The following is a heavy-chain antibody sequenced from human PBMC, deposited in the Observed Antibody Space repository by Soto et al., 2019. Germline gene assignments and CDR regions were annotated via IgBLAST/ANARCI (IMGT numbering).Heavy chain of an antibody. CDR1: GFTFTSSA. CDR3: ARGSRELAQDYYYDCTDG. CDR2: IGVGSGNT. D-gene: IGHD1-26*01. J-gene: IGHJ6*03. V-gene: IGHV1-58*02. Sequence: GASVKVSCKASGFTFTSSAMQWVRQARGQRLEWMGWIGVGSGNTNYAQKFQGRVTITRDMSTSTAYMELSRLRSDDTAVYYCARGSRELAQDYYYDCTDGRGKGTTV.